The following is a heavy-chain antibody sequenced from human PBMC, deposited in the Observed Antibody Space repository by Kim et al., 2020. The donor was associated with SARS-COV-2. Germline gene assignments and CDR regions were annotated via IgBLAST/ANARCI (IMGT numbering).Heavy chain of an antibody. D-gene: IGHD1-26*01. CDR3: ARVWMGGSRKGGYFDY. J-gene: IGHJ4*02. V-gene: IGHV1-46*01. Sequence: KFQGRVTMTRDTSTSTVYMELSSRRSEDTAVYYCARVWMGGSRKGGYFDYWGQGTLVTVSS.